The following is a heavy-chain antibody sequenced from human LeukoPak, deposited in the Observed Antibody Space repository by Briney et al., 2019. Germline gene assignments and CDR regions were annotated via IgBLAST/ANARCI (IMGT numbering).Heavy chain of an antibody. D-gene: IGHD1-26*01. CDR3: ARLNPSGFDY. Sequence: ASVKVSCTASGYIFTSYGISWVRQAPGQGLEWVGWISADRRNTHYAQKLQGRVTMTTDTSTSTAYMELRSLRSDDTAVYYCARLNPSGFDYWGQGTLVTVSS. CDR2: ISADRRNT. J-gene: IGHJ4*02. V-gene: IGHV1-18*01. CDR1: GYIFTSYG.